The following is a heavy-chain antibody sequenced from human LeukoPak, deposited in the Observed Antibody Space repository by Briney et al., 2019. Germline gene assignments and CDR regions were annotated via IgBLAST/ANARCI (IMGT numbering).Heavy chain of an antibody. V-gene: IGHV4-30-4*01. J-gene: IGHJ4*02. CDR1: GGSISSGDYY. CDR3: AGRIPQLHYFDY. CDR2: IYYSGST. Sequence: PSQTLSLTCTVSGGSISSGDYYWRWLRQPPGKGLEWIGYIYYSGSTYYNPSLKSRVTISVDTSKNQFSLKLSSVTAADTAVYYCAGRIPQLHYFDYWGQGTLVTVSS. D-gene: IGHD2-2*01.